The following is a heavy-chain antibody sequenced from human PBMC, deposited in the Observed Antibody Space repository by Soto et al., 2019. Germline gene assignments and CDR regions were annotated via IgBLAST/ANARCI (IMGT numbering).Heavy chain of an antibody. CDR1: GDSISGYY. Sequence: PSETLSLTCTVSGDSISGYYWSWIRQPPGKGLEWIGYIYYSGSTNYNPSLKSRVTISVDTSKNQFSLKLSSVTAADTAVYYCARNSRTDFDYWGQGALVTVSS. D-gene: IGHD2-21*01. V-gene: IGHV4-59*08. J-gene: IGHJ4*02. CDR2: IYYSGST. CDR3: ARNSRTDFDY.